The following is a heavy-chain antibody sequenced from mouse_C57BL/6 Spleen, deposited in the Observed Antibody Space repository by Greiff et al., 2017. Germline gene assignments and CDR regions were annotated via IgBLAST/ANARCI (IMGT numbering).Heavy chain of an antibody. Sequence: QVQLQQPGADLVMPGASVKLSCKASGYTFTSYWMSWVQQTPGQGLEWIGEIDYSDSYTYYNQKFKGKSTLTVDKSTSTAYMQLSSLTSEDSAVYYCARGLAAYAIDYWGQGTSVTVSS. D-gene: IGHD1-1*01. CDR3: ARGLAAYAIDY. J-gene: IGHJ4*01. V-gene: IGHV1-69*01. CDR1: GYTFTSYW. CDR2: IDYSDSYT.